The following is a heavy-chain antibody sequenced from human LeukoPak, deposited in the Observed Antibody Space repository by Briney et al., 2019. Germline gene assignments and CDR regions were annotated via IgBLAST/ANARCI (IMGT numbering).Heavy chain of an antibody. CDR1: GFTFSSYA. CDR3: ARVGANYYSYGMDV. CDR2: ISYDGSNK. V-gene: IGHV3-30*04. D-gene: IGHD1-26*01. Sequence: PGGSLRLSCAASGFTFSSYAMHWVRQAPGKGLEWVAVISYDGSNKYYADSVKGRFTISRDNSKNTLYLQMNSLRAEDTAVYYCARVGANYYSYGMDVWGQGTTVTVSS. J-gene: IGHJ6*02.